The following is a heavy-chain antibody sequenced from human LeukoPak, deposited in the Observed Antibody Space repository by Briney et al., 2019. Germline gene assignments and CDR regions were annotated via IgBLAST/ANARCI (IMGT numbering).Heavy chain of an antibody. CDR2: IYYSGST. CDR1: GGSISSYY. J-gene: IGHJ3*02. Sequence: SETLSLTCTVSGGSISSYYWSWIRQPPGKGLGWIGYIYYSGSTNYNPSLKSRVTISVDTSKNQFSLKLSSVTAADTAVYYCARDRPNRSLGAFDIWGQGTMVTASS. CDR3: ARDRPNRSLGAFDI. V-gene: IGHV4-59*01.